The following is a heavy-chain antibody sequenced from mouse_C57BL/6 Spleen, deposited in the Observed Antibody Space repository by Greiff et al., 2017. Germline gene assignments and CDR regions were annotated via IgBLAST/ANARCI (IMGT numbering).Heavy chain of an antibody. CDR2: ISYDGST. CDR3: VRESPPYYGSSPRFAY. J-gene: IGHJ3*01. D-gene: IGHD1-1*01. Sequence: VQLQQSGPGLVKPSPSLSLTCSVTGYSITSGYYWNWIRQFPGNKLECMGYISYDGSTNYNPYLKNQTSLTRDTSNNKFFLKLNTVPTEDTATYYCVRESPPYYGSSPRFAYWGQGTLGTVSA. CDR1: GYSITSGYY. V-gene: IGHV3-6*01.